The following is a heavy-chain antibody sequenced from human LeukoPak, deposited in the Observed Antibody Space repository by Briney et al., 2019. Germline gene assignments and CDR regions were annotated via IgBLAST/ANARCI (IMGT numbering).Heavy chain of an antibody. Sequence: SETLSLTCTVSGGSMNNYYWSWIRQPPGKGLEWLGYIHYSGITNYNPSLKSRVTVSVDTSKNQFSLNLTSVTAADTAVYYCARDRGYSPDAFDIWGQGQWSPSLQ. J-gene: IGHJ3*02. D-gene: IGHD5-12*01. CDR2: IHYSGIT. CDR3: ARDRGYSPDAFDI. CDR1: GGSMNNYY. V-gene: IGHV4-59*01.